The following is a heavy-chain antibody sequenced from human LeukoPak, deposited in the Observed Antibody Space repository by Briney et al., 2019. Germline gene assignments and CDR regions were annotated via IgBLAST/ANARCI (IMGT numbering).Heavy chain of an antibody. Sequence: ASVKVSCKASGYTFTSYYIHWVRQAPGQGLEWMGIIYPGGGSTNSAQKFQGRVTMTRDMSTSTVYMELSSLRSEDTAVYYCAGDNDFDYWGQGTLVTVSS. CDR2: IYPGGGST. D-gene: IGHD2-8*01. J-gene: IGHJ4*02. V-gene: IGHV1-46*01. CDR3: AGDNDFDY. CDR1: GYTFTSYY.